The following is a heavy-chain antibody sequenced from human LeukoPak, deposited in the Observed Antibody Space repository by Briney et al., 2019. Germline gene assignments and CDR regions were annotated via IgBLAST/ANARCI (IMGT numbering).Heavy chain of an antibody. D-gene: IGHD6-13*01. Sequence: GGSLRLSCAASGFTFSSYGMHWVRQSPGKGLGWVAFIWYDGTNKYYADSVKGRFTFSRDNSKNTLYLQMNSLRAEDTAVYYCARDGLAAAGTRFDYWGQGTLVTVSS. CDR3: ARDGLAAAGTRFDY. V-gene: IGHV3-33*01. CDR2: IWYDGTNK. J-gene: IGHJ4*02. CDR1: GFTFSSYG.